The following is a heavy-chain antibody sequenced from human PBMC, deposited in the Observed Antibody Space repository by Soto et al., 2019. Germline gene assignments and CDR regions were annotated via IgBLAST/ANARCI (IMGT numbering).Heavy chain of an antibody. D-gene: IGHD3-22*01. V-gene: IGHV3-23*01. CDR2: IRGCGGST. Sequence: GGSVRLSCAASGFTFSSYALSWVRQAPGKVLEWVSAIRGCGGSTYYADSAKGRFTISRDNSKNTQYLQMNSLRAEDTAVYYCAKALVYYDSSAYRLDYWGQGTLVTVSS. J-gene: IGHJ4*02. CDR1: GFTFSSYA. CDR3: AKALVYYDSSAYRLDY.